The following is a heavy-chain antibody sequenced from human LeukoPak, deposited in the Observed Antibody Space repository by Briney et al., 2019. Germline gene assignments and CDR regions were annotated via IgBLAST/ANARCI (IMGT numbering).Heavy chain of an antibody. V-gene: IGHV4-61*03. Sequence: PSETLSLTCIVSGDSVSNGNYYWSWLRQPPGKALEWIGYIYNTGSTYYNPSLEGRVTISVDTSRDHFSVKLNSVTAADTAVYYCARSQNYYGSGDYWSQGTLVTVSS. J-gene: IGHJ4*02. CDR1: GDSVSNGNYY. CDR3: ARSQNYYGSGDY. CDR2: IYNTGST. D-gene: IGHD3-10*01.